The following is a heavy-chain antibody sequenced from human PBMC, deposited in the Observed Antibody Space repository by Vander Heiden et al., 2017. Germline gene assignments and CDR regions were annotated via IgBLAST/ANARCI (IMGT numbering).Heavy chain of an antibody. CDR3: ASLNCSSTSCYPTAPVDY. Sequence: DGLEWIGSIYYSGSTYYNPSLKSRVTISVDTSKNQFSLKLSSVTAADTDVYYCASLNCSSTSCYPTAPVDYWGQGNLVTVSS. CDR2: IYYSGST. D-gene: IGHD2-2*01. J-gene: IGHJ4*02. V-gene: IGHV4-39*01.